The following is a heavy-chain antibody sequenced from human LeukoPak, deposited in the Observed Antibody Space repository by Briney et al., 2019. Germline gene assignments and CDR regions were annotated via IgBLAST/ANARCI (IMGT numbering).Heavy chain of an antibody. Sequence: PGGSLRLSSAASGFTVSSNYMSWVRQAPGKGLEWVSVIYSGGSTYYADSVKGRFTISRDNSKNPLYLQMNSLRAEDTAVYYCARDDSSGYFDYWGQGTLVTVSS. D-gene: IGHD3-22*01. CDR2: IYSGGST. J-gene: IGHJ4*02. V-gene: IGHV3-53*01. CDR1: GFTVSSNY. CDR3: ARDDSSGYFDY.